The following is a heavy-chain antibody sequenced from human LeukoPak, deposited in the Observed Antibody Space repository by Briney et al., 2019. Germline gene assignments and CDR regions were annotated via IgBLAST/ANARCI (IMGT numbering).Heavy chain of an antibody. CDR2: ISSSSSYI. Sequence: GGSLRLSCAASGFTFSSYSMNWVRQAPGQGLEWVSSISSSSSYIYYADSVKGRFTISRDNAKNSLYLQMNSLRAEDTAVYYCARDEAEYSSACWGQGTLVTVSS. D-gene: IGHD6-6*01. CDR1: GFTFSSYS. J-gene: IGHJ4*02. CDR3: ARDEAEYSSAC. V-gene: IGHV3-21*01.